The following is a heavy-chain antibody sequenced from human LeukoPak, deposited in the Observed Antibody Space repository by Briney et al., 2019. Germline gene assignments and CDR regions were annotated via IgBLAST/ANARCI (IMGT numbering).Heavy chain of an antibody. Sequence: SETLSHTCTVSGGSISSNSHYWGWIRQTPGKGLEWIGSIFYSGTTYYNPSLKSRVTISIDTSKNQFSLKLSSVTAADTAVYFCARGQSWGQGTLVTVSS. CDR1: GGSISSNSHY. CDR2: IFYSGTT. J-gene: IGHJ4*02. CDR3: ARGQS. V-gene: IGHV4-39*01.